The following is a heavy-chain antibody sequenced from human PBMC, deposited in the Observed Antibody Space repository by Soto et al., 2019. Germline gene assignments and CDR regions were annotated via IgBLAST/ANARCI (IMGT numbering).Heavy chain of an antibody. CDR3: TTDVRSTGMDV. J-gene: IGHJ6*02. D-gene: IGHD4-17*01. CDR1: GFSFGDYA. CDR2: IKSKTDGGTT. V-gene: IGHV3-15*07. Sequence: GGSLRLSCTASGFSFGDYAMNWVRQAPGKGLEWVGRIKSKTDGGTTDYAAPVKGRFTISRDDSKNTLYLQMNSLKTEDTAVYYCTTDVRSTGMDVWGQGTTVTVSS.